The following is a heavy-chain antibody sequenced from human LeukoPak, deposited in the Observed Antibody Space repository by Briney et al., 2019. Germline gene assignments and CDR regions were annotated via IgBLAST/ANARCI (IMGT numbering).Heavy chain of an antibody. CDR2: IYYGGTT. D-gene: IGHD3-10*01. V-gene: IGHV4-39*07. Sequence: SETLSLTCSVSGGSITSGSSYWGWIRQPPGKGLEWIGNIYYGGTTYYNPSLKSRVNISLDTSKNQISLKVSSVTAADTAVYYCARGFQYYASGSLYYYYYYMDVWGKGTTVTVSS. J-gene: IGHJ6*03. CDR3: ARGFQYYASGSLYYYYYYMDV. CDR1: GGSITSGSSY.